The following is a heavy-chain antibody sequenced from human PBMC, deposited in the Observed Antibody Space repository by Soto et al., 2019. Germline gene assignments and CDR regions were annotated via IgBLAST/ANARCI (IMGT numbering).Heavy chain of an antibody. J-gene: IGHJ6*03. D-gene: IGHD3-9*01. CDR2: IYSGGST. V-gene: IGHV3-66*01. CDR1: GFTFSSYS. CDR3: AAPGLRYFDWLSSYYYYYMAV. Sequence: GGSLRLSCAASGFTFSSYSMSWVRQAPGKGLEWVSVIYSGGSTYYADSVKGRFTISRDNSKNTLYLQMNSLRAEDTAVYYCAAPGLRYFDWLSSYYYYYMAVWGKGTTVTVSS.